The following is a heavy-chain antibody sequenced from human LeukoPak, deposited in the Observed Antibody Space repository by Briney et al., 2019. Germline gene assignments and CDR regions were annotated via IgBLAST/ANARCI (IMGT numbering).Heavy chain of an antibody. CDR3: ARDIRNSGSYYSDY. D-gene: IGHD3-10*01. CDR1: GGSIPTYY. J-gene: IGHJ4*02. V-gene: IGHV4-4*07. Sequence: TASETLSLTCTVSGGSIPTYYWSWIRQPPRKGPEWIWRIYESGRPQYNPSLRSRVTMSVDRSRNQFSLKLSSVTAADTALYFCARDIRNSGSYYSDYWGRGTLVTVSS. CDR2: IYESGRP.